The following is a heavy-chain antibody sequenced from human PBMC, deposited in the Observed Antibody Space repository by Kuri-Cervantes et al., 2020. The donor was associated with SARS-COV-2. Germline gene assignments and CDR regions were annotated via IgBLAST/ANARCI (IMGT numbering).Heavy chain of an antibody. J-gene: IGHJ3*02. Sequence: GESLKISCKGSGYSFTSYWIGWVRQMPGKGLEWMGIIYPGDSDTRYSPSFQGQVTISADKSISTAYLQWSSLKASDTAMYYCARPGRHEYSSSSVRVGDAFDIWGQGTMVTVSS. D-gene: IGHD6-6*01. CDR1: GYSFTSYW. V-gene: IGHV5-51*01. CDR3: ARPGRHEYSSSSVRVGDAFDI. CDR2: IYPGDSDT.